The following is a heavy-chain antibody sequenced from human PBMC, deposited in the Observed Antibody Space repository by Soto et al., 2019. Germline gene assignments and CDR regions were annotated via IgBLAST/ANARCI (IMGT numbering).Heavy chain of an antibody. CDR3: ARSLRPYSSSSSPGAY. CDR1: GFTFSSYA. CDR2: ISYDGSNK. Sequence: GGSLRLSCAASGFTFSSYAMHWVRQAPGKGLEWVAVISYDGSNKYYADSVKGRFTISRDNSKNTLYLQMNSLRAEDTAVYYCARSLRPYSSSSSPGAYWGQGTLVTVSS. J-gene: IGHJ4*02. D-gene: IGHD6-6*01. V-gene: IGHV3-30-3*01.